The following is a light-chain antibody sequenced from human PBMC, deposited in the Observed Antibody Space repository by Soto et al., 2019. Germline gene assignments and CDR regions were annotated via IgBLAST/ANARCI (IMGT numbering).Light chain of an antibody. V-gene: IGKV3-20*01. CDR2: DAS. Sequence: VLTQSPVTLYLSPGERATLSCRASQSFRGLLAWYQQKPGQAPRLLIYDASSRATGIPDRFSASGSGTDFTLTIGRLEPEDSAVYYCQQYGSSPVTFGQGTRLEI. CDR3: QQYGSSPVT. J-gene: IGKJ5*01. CDR1: QSFRGL.